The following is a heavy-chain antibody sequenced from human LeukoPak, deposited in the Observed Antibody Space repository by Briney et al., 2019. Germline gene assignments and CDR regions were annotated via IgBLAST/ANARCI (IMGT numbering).Heavy chain of an antibody. CDR3: ASYRNSYSSGWYGPKIDAFDI. J-gene: IGHJ3*02. CDR2: IYYSGST. CDR1: GGSISSYY. D-gene: IGHD6-19*01. V-gene: IGHV4-59*01. Sequence: NTSETLSLTCTVSGGSISSYYWSWIRQPPGKGLEWIGYIYYSGSTNYNPSLKSRVTISVDTSKNQFSLKLSSVTAADTAVYYCASYRNSYSSGWYGPKIDAFDIWGQGTMVTVSS.